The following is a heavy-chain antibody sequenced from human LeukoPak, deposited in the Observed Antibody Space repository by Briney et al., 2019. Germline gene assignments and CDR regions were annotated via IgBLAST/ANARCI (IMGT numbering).Heavy chain of an antibody. CDR1: GDSISAHY. D-gene: IGHD6-6*01. Sequence: SEALSLTCAVSGDSISAHYWSWVRQFPEKGLEWIGYISAITGNTNYNPSLKDRVTISVDKSTNHFSLSLTSVTAADTAVYYCARQTYSSSSGWVDPWGPGTLVTVSS. J-gene: IGHJ5*02. CDR3: ARQTYSSSSGWVDP. V-gene: IGHV4-4*09. CDR2: ISAITGNT.